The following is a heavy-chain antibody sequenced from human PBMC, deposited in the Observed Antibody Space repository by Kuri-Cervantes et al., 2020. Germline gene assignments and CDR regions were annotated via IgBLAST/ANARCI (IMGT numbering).Heavy chain of an antibody. CDR2: ISSSGSTI. V-gene: IGHV3-11*04. J-gene: IGHJ4*02. CDR1: GFTFSDYY. Sequence: LSLTCAASGFTFSDYYMSWIRQAPGKGLEWVSYISSSGSTIYYADSVKGRFTISRDNAKNSLYLQMNSLRAEDTAVYYCARGGGWGEDYFDYWGQGTLVTVSS. CDR3: ARGGGWGEDYFDY. D-gene: IGHD3-16*01.